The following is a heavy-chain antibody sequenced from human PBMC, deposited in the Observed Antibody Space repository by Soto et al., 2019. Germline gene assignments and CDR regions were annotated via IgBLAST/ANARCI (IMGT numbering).Heavy chain of an antibody. CDR3: ARGRSYCISTSCYSGYYYGMDV. D-gene: IGHD2-2*01. V-gene: IGHV1-69*12. CDR1: GGTFSSYA. J-gene: IGHJ6*02. Sequence: QVQLVQSGAEVKKPGSSVKVSCKASGGTFSSYAISWVRQAPGQGLEWIGGIIPIFGTANYSQKFQGRVTITADESTSPAYMELSSLRSEDTAVYYCARGRSYCISTSCYSGYYYGMDVWGQGTTVTVSS. CDR2: IIPIFGTA.